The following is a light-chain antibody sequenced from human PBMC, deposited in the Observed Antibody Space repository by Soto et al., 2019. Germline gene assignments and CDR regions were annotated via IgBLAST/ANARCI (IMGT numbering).Light chain of an antibody. V-gene: IGKV3-20*01. CDR3: QQYGSSPQT. CDR1: QSVSSSY. Sequence: EIVLTQSPGTLSLSPGERATLSCRASQSVSSSYLAWYQQKPDQAPRLLIYGASSRATGIPDRFSGSGSGTDFTLTISRLEPEDFAMYYCQQYGSSPQTFGQGTKLEIK. CDR2: GAS. J-gene: IGKJ2*01.